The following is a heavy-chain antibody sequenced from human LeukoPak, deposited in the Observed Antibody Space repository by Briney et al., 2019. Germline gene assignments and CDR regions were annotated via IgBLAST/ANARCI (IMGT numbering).Heavy chain of an antibody. Sequence: GGSLRLSCAASGFTFSSYWMSWVRQAPGKGLEWVANIKQDGSENYYVDSVKGRFTISRDNAKSSLYLQMNSLRAEDTAVYYCARDRAYMTTVTPFEYWGQGTLVTVSS. J-gene: IGHJ4*02. CDR1: GFTFSSYW. CDR2: IKQDGSEN. V-gene: IGHV3-7*03. CDR3: ARDRAYMTTVTPFEY. D-gene: IGHD4-17*01.